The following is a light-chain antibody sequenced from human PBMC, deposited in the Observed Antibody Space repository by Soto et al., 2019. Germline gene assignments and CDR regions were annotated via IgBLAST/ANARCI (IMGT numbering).Light chain of an antibody. CDR1: QRVSSN. V-gene: IGKV3-15*01. J-gene: IGKJ1*01. CDR3: QRTQNWPEA. CDR2: GAS. Sequence: EIEMNHSPSTLSVPNAERATLSCRASQRVSSNLAWYQQKPGKAPRLLIYGASTRATGIPARFSGSGSGTEFTLTISSLQSEDFALYYCQRTQNWPEAFGQGTKLDIK.